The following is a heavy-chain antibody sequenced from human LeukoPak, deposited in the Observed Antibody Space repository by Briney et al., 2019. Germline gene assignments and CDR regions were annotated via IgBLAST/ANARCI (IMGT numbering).Heavy chain of an antibody. CDR1: GYSFTDYY. Sequence: ASVKVSCKASGYSFTDYYIHWARQAPGQGLEWMGWINPKGGGITYEPEFQGRVTMTRDTSITTAYMELSSLRSDGTAMYYCARDTCDGGDCYNWFDPWGQGTLVTVSS. D-gene: IGHD2-21*02. V-gene: IGHV1-2*02. J-gene: IGHJ5*02. CDR2: INPKGGGI. CDR3: ARDTCDGGDCYNWFDP.